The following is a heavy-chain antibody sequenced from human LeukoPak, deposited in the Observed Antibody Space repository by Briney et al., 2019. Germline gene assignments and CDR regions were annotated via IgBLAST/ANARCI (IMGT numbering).Heavy chain of an antibody. V-gene: IGHV3-21*01. CDR2: ISSSSSYI. D-gene: IGHD3-3*01. Sequence: GGSLRLSCVASGFTFSSYSMNWVRQAPGKGLEWVSSISSSSSYIYYADSVKGRFTISRDNAKNSLYLQMNSLRAEDTAVYYCARDQDPLSNFGVVITTWSPFDYWGQGTLVTVSS. J-gene: IGHJ4*02. CDR1: GFTFSSYS. CDR3: ARDQDPLSNFGVVITTWSPFDY.